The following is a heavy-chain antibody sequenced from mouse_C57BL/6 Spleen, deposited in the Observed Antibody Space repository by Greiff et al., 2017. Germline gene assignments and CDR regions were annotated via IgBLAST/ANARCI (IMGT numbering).Heavy chain of an antibody. Sequence: VQGVESGAELVRPGTSVKVSCKASGYAFTNYLIEWVKQRPGQGLEWIGVLNPGSGGTNYNEKFKGKATLTADKSSSTAYMQLSSLTSEDSAVYFCATYGYPDYFDYWGQGTTLTVSS. J-gene: IGHJ2*01. CDR3: ATYGYPDYFDY. CDR2: LNPGSGGT. D-gene: IGHD2-2*01. V-gene: IGHV1-54*01. CDR1: GYAFTNYL.